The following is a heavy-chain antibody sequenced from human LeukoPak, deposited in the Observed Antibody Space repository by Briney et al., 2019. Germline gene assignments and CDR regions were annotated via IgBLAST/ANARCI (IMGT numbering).Heavy chain of an antibody. D-gene: IGHD3-22*01. Sequence: ASVKVSCKASGYTFTGYYMHWVRQAPGQGLEWMGWINPNSGGTNYAQKFQGRVTMTRDTSISTAYMELSRLRSDDTAVYYCARGYYYDSSGYYYWGQGTLVTVSS. J-gene: IGHJ4*02. CDR1: GYTFTGYY. V-gene: IGHV1-2*02. CDR3: ARGYYYDSSGYYY. CDR2: INPNSGGT.